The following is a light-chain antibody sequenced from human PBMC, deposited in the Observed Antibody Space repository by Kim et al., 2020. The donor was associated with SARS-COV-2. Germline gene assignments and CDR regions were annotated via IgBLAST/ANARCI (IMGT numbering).Light chain of an antibody. J-gene: IGLJ3*02. CDR3: AAWDDSLSSPV. V-gene: IGLV1-47*01. Sequence: GQGVTTSCHGSSSHIGRNYVYWYQQVPGTAPNLLFYRNNHRPSGVPDRFSGSKSGTSASLAISGLRSEDEADYYCAAWDDSLSSPVFGGGTQLTVL. CDR2: RNN. CDR1: SSHIGRNY.